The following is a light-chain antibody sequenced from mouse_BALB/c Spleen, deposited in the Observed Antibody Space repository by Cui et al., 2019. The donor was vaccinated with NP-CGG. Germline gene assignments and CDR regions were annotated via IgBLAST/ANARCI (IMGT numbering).Light chain of an antibody. V-gene: IGLV1*01. CDR3: ALWYSNHWV. CDR1: TGAVTTSNY. Sequence: QAVVTQESALTTSPGETVTLTCRSSTGAVTTSNYANWVQEKSDHLFTGLIGGTNNRAPGVPARFSGSLIGDKAALTTTGAQTEDEAIYFCALWYSNHWVFGGGTKLTVL. J-gene: IGLJ1*01. CDR2: GTN.